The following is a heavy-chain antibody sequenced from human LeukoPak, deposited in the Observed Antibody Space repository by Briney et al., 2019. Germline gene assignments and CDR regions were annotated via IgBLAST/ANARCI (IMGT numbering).Heavy chain of an antibody. Sequence: GGSLRLSCADSRFTFRSYWMSWVRQAPGKGLEWVANIKQDGSEKYYVDSVKGRFTISRDNAKNSLYLQMNSLRAEDTAVYYCARMRPHCSSTSCYVHYYYYMDVWGKGTTVTVSS. CDR2: IKQDGSEK. D-gene: IGHD2-2*01. J-gene: IGHJ6*03. CDR1: RFTFRSYW. V-gene: IGHV3-7*01. CDR3: ARMRPHCSSTSCYVHYYYYMDV.